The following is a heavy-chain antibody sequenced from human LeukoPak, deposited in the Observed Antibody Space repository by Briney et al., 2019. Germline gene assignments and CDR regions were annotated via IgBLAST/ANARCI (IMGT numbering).Heavy chain of an antibody. CDR1: GGSFSGYY. Sequence: PSEALSLTCAVFGGSFSGYYWNWIRQPPGKGLEWIGQINPSRNTNYNPSLKSRVTISVDTSKKQFSLKLSSVTAADTAVYYCARRYDFWSGYPPPLDYWGQGTLVTVSS. V-gene: IGHV4-34*01. J-gene: IGHJ4*02. CDR2: INPSRNT. CDR3: ARRYDFWSGYPPPLDY. D-gene: IGHD3-3*01.